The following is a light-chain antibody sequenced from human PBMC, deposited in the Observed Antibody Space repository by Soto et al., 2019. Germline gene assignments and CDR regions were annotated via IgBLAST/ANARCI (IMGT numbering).Light chain of an antibody. CDR2: DAS. CDR3: QQHSNWPLT. J-gene: IGKJ4*01. CDR1: QTVRNN. Sequence: EIVLTQSPATLSLSPGERATLSCRASQTVRNNFAWSQQRPGQAPRLLIYDASRRATGIPARFSGSGSGKDFTLTISSLEPEDFAVYYCQQHSNWPLTFGGGTKVEIK. V-gene: IGKV3-11*01.